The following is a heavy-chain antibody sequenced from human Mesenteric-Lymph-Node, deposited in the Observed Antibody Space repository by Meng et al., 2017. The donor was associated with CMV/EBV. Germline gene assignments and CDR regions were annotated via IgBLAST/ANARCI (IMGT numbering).Heavy chain of an antibody. V-gene: IGHV1-46*01. Sequence: ASVTVSCKASGYTFTGYYMHWVRQAPGQGLEWMGLINPSGGSTDSAQKFQGRLTMTRDTSTSTVYMDLSSLRSEDTAVYYCARESTTNCYSHWGQGTLVTVSS. D-gene: IGHD2-2*02. J-gene: IGHJ4*02. CDR1: GYTFTGYY. CDR3: ARESTTNCYSH. CDR2: INPSGGST.